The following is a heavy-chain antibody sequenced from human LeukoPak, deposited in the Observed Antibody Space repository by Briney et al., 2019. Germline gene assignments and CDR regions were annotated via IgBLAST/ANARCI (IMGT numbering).Heavy chain of an antibody. Sequence: SETLSLTCTVSGGSISSYYWSWIRQPPGKGLEWIGYIYYSGSTNYNPSLKSRVTISVDTSKNQFSLKLSSVTAVDTAVYYCARLTRVRGVITWGQGTLVTVSS. J-gene: IGHJ5*02. CDR1: GGSISSYY. CDR2: IYYSGST. CDR3: ARLTRVRGVIT. V-gene: IGHV4-59*08. D-gene: IGHD3-10*01.